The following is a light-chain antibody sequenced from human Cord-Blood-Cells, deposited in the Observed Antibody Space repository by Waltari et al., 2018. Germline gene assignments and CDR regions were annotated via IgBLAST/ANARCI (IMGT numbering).Light chain of an antibody. CDR2: KAS. CDR3: QQYNRYPPT. CDR1: QSISSW. Sequence: DIQMTQSPSTLSASVGDRVTITCRASQSISSWLAWYQQKPGKAPKPLIYKASSLESGVPSRFSGSGSGTEFTLTISSLQPDDFATYYCQQYNRYPPTFGQGTKVEIK. V-gene: IGKV1-5*03. J-gene: IGKJ1*01.